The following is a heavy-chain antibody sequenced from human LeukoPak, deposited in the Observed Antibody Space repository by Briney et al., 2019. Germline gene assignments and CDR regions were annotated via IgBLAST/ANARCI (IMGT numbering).Heavy chain of an antibody. CDR1: GFTFSSYG. J-gene: IGHJ4*02. Sequence: GSLRLSCAASGFTFSSYGMSWVRQAPGKGLEWLANIKEDGSEKYYFDSMKGRLTISRDNARRSLNLQMNSLRVEDTGLYYCTSLNYGQVWGSPHYYFDYWGQGILVTVSS. D-gene: IGHD3-16*01. CDR3: TSLNYGQVWGSPHYYFDY. CDR2: IKEDGSEK. V-gene: IGHV3-7*01.